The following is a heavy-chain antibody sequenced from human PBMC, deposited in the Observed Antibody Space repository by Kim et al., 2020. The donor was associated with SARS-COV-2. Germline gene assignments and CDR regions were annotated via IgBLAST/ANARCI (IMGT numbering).Heavy chain of an antibody. CDR2: ISGDGDTT. J-gene: IGHJ4*02. V-gene: IGHV3-23*01. CDR3: AMMKGDFDWLAPVCFDF. Sequence: GSLRLSCAASGFTFSNYAMSWVRQAPGKGLEWVSVISGDGDTTFYADSLKGRFTLSRDNSKNTLYLQMSSLRAEDTAVYFCAMMKGDFDWLAPVCFDFWGQGTLVTVSS. D-gene: IGHD3-9*01. CDR1: GFTFSNYA.